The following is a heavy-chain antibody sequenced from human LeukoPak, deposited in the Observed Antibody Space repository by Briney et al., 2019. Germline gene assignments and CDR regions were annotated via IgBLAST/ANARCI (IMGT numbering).Heavy chain of an antibody. Sequence: PGGPLRLSCAASGFTFSSYAMSWVRQAPGKGLEWVSAISGSGGSTYYADSVKGRFTISRDNSKNTLSLQMNSLRAEDTAVYYCAKDIAQGYTFGSIEQDYWGQGTLVTVSS. V-gene: IGHV3-23*01. CDR2: ISGSGGST. D-gene: IGHD5-18*01. J-gene: IGHJ4*02. CDR1: GFTFSSYA. CDR3: AKDIAQGYTFGSIEQDY.